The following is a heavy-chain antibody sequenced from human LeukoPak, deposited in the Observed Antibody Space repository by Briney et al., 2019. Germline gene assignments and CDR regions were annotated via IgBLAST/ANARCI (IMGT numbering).Heavy chain of an antibody. V-gene: IGHV4-39*01. CDR3: ARGPNYYDSSGYPYYFDY. CDR2: IYYSGST. J-gene: IGHJ4*02. Sequence: SETLSLTCTVSGGSISSSSYYWGWIRQPPGKGLEWIGSIYYSGSTYYNPPLKSRVTISVDTSKNQFSLKLSPVTAADTAVYYCARGPNYYDSSGYPYYFDYWGQGTLVTVSS. D-gene: IGHD3-22*01. CDR1: GGSISSSSYY.